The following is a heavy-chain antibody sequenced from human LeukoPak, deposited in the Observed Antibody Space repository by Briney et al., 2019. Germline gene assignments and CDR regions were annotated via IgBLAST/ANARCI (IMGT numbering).Heavy chain of an antibody. V-gene: IGHV3-30-3*01. CDR1: GFTFSSYA. Sequence: GRSLRLSCAASGFTFSSYAMHWVRQAPGKGLEWVAVISYDGSNKYYADSVKGRFTISRDNSKNTLYLQMNSLRAEDTAVYYCARDLELSLDYWGQGTLVTVSS. D-gene: IGHD1-7*01. CDR3: ARDLELSLDY. CDR2: ISYDGSNK. J-gene: IGHJ4*02.